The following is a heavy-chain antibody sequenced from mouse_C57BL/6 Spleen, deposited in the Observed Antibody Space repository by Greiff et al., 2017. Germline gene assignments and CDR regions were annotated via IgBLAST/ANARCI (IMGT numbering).Heavy chain of an antibody. CDR3: ARLTYDYDSFAY. J-gene: IGHJ3*01. CDR2: IDPSDSYT. V-gene: IGHV1-69*01. D-gene: IGHD2-4*01. Sequence: QVHVKQPGAELVMPGASVKLSCKASGYTFTGYWMHWVKQRPGQGLEWIGEIDPSDSYTNYNQKFKGKSTLTVDKSSSTAYMQLSSLTSEDSAVYYCARLTYDYDSFAYWGQGTLVTVSA. CDR1: GYTFTGYW.